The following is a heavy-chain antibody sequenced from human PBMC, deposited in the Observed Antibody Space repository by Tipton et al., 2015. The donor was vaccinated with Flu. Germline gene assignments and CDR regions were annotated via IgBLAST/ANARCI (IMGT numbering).Heavy chain of an antibody. CDR3: VRFAGGS. D-gene: IGHD3-16*01. J-gene: IGHJ5*02. CDR1: GLTVSDNY. Sequence: SLRLSCAASGLTVSDNYMSWVRQAPGKGLEWVAHINQDGSEKNYVDSVKGRFTISRDNAKNSLYLQMNSLRADDTALYYCVRFAGGSWGQGTLVTVSS. CDR2: INQDGSEK. V-gene: IGHV3-7*01.